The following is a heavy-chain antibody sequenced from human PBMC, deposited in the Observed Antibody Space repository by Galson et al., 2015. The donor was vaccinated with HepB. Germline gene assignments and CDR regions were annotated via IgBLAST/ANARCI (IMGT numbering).Heavy chain of an antibody. CDR3: ARDLGSKYSSSWYAFDY. CDR2: INAGNGNT. V-gene: IGHV1-3*01. D-gene: IGHD6-13*01. J-gene: IGHJ4*02. CDR1: GYTFTSYA. Sequence: SVKVSCKASGYTFTSYAMHWVRQAPGQRLEWMGWINAGNGNTKYSQKFQGRVTITRDTSASTAYMELSSLRSEDTAVYYCARDLGSKYSSSWYAFDYWGQGTLVTVSS.